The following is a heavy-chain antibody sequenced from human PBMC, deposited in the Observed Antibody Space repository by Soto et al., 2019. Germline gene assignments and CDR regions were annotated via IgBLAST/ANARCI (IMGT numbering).Heavy chain of an antibody. CDR1: GFIFSDYS. V-gene: IGHV3-48*02. CDR2: ITTTSSTM. J-gene: IGHJ6*02. D-gene: IGHD3-22*01. Sequence: GGSLRLSCTPSGFIFSDYSMNWVRQAPGKGLEWISYITTTSSTMYYADSVKGRFTISRDNAKNSLYLQMNSLRDEDTAVYYCARDSSGRQYYGMDVWGQGTTVTVYS. CDR3: ARDSSGRQYYGMDV.